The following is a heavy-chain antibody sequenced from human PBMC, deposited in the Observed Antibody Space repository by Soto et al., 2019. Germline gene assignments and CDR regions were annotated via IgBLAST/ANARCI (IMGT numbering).Heavy chain of an antibody. J-gene: IGHJ5*02. CDR2: IYYSGST. Sequence: LSLTCTVSGGSISSSSYYWGWIRQPPGKGLEWIGSIYYSGSTYYNPSLKSRVTISVDTSKNQFSLKLSSVTAADTAVYYCARRPHSSGWVSWFDPCRPGTPVTVSS. D-gene: IGHD6-19*01. CDR1: GGSISSSSYY. CDR3: ARRPHSSGWVSWFDP. V-gene: IGHV4-39*01.